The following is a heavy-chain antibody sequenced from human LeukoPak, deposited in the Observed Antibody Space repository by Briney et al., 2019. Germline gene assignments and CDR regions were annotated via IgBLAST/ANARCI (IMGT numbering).Heavy chain of an antibody. V-gene: IGHV1-69*06. Sequence: SVKVSCKASGGTFSSYAISWVRQAPGQGLEWMGGIIPIFGTANYAQKFQGRVTITADKSTSTAYMELSSLRSEDTAVYYCARVGDYYDSSGYPDAFDIWGQGTMVTVSS. J-gene: IGHJ3*02. D-gene: IGHD3-22*01. CDR3: ARVGDYYDSSGYPDAFDI. CDR2: IIPIFGTA. CDR1: GGTFSSYA.